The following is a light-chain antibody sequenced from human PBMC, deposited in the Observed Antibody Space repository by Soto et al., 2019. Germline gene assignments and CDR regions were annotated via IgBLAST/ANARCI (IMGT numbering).Light chain of an antibody. Sequence: DIQMAQSPASLSASVGDRVTLTCQASQDIRHYVNWYQQKPGKAPKVLIYDASNLETGVPSRFSGSGSGKDVTSTISNLQPEDIATYYCQQYDKLPYSFGQGTNLEIK. J-gene: IGKJ2*03. CDR3: QQYDKLPYS. CDR1: QDIRHY. CDR2: DAS. V-gene: IGKV1-33*01.